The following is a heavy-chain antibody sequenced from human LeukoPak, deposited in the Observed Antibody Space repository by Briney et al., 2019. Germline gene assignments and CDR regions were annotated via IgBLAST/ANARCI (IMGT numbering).Heavy chain of an antibody. CDR3: ARGRNYYGSGCYFRRNWSDP. Sequence: SETLSLTCAVYGGSFSGYYWSWIRQPPGKGLEWIGEINHSGSTNYNPSLKSRVTISVDTSKNQFSLKLSSVTAADTAVYYCARGRNYYGSGCYFRRNWSDPWGQGTLVTVSS. J-gene: IGHJ5*02. CDR2: INHSGST. D-gene: IGHD3-10*01. CDR1: GGSFSGYY. V-gene: IGHV4-34*01.